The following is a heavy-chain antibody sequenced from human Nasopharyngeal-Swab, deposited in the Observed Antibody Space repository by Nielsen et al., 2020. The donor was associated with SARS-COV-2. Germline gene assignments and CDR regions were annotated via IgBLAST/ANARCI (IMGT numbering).Heavy chain of an antibody. CDR3: ARDLSVVVPAATISYYYYGMDV. CDR1: GFTFSSYS. Sequence: GESLKISCAASGFTFSSYSMNWVRHAPGKGLEWVSSISSSSSYIYYADSVKGRFTISRDNAKNSLYLQMNSLRAEDTAVYYCARDLSVVVPAATISYYYYGMDVWGQGTTVTVSS. V-gene: IGHV3-21*01. D-gene: IGHD2-2*01. CDR2: ISSSSSYI. J-gene: IGHJ6*02.